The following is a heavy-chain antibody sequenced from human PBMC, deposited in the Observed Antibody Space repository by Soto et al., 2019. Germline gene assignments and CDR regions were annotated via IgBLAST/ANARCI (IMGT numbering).Heavy chain of an antibody. V-gene: IGHV3-33*01. D-gene: IGHD3-22*01. CDR1: GFTFGTYG. CDR2: IWYDGSKK. Sequence: GGSLRLSCAASGFTFGTYGMHWVRQAPGKGLQWVAVIWYDGSKKYYADSVKGRFTISRDNSKNTLYLQMNSLRAEDTAVYYCAREIYDDYDSSGFDHWGQGTLVTVSS. J-gene: IGHJ4*02. CDR3: AREIYDDYDSSGFDH.